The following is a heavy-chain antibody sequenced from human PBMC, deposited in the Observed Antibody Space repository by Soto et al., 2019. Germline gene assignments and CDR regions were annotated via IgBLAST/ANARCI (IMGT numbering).Heavy chain of an antibody. Sequence: SVKVSCKASGGTFSSYAISWVRQAPGQGLEWMGGIIPIFGTANYAQKFQGRVTITADESTSTAYMELSSLRSEDTAVYYCARGTIFRTIAAAGKLDYWGQGTLVTVSS. CDR2: IIPIFGTA. J-gene: IGHJ4*02. CDR3: ARGTIFRTIAAAGKLDY. CDR1: GGTFSSYA. D-gene: IGHD6-13*01. V-gene: IGHV1-69*13.